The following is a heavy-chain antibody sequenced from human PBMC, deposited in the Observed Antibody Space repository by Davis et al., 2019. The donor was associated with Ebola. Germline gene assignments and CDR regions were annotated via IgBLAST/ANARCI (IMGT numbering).Heavy chain of an antibody. CDR2: ISGSGGST. J-gene: IGHJ6*02. Sequence: GGSLRLSCAASGFTFSSYAMSWVRQAPGKGLEWVSAISGSGGSTYYADSVKGRFTISRDSAKNSLYLQMNSLRAEDTAVYYCAKGSLYGSRSITAGMDVWGQGTTVTVSS. CDR1: GFTFSSYA. CDR3: AKGSLYGSRSITAGMDV. V-gene: IGHV3-23*01. D-gene: IGHD4-17*01.